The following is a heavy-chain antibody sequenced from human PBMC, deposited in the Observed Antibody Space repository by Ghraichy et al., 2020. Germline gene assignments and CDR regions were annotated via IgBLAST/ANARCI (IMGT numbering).Heavy chain of an antibody. J-gene: IGHJ4*02. CDR2: IIPIFGTA. V-gene: IGHV1-69*01. Sequence: KVSCKASGGTFSSYAISWVRQAPGQGLEWMGGIIPIFGTANYAQKFQGRVTITADESTSTAYMELSSLRSEDTAVYYCARAINYYDSSGYYAHWGQGTLVTVSS. CDR1: GGTFSSYA. CDR3: ARAINYYDSSGYYAH. D-gene: IGHD3-22*01.